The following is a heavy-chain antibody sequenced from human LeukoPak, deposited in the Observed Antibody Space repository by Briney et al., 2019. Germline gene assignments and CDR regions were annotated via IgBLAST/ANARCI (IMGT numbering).Heavy chain of an antibody. CDR3: AKDRLYSGSYYDY. V-gene: IGHV3-23*01. D-gene: IGHD1-26*01. CDR2: ISGSGGST. J-gene: IGHJ4*02. CDR1: GFTFSSYS. Sequence: GGSLRLSCAASGFTFSSYSMNWVRQAPGKGLEWVSAISGSGGSTYYADSVKGRFTISRDNSKNTLYLQMNSLRAEDTAVYYCAKDRLYSGSYYDYWGQGTLVTVSS.